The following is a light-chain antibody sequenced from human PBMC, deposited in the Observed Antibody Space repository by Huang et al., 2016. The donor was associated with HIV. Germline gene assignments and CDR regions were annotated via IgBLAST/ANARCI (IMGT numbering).Light chain of an antibody. CDR1: QSLLHSDGESY. J-gene: IGKJ4*01. V-gene: IGKV2D-29*02. CDR3: MQRTQRPLT. Sequence: DIVMTQTPLSLSVTPGQPAAISCKSSQSLLHSDGESYLYWYLHKPGQSPQLLIYEVSNRFSGVPDRFSGRGSGTDFTLRISRVEAEDVGVYYCMQRTQRPLTFGGGTKVEIK. CDR2: EVS.